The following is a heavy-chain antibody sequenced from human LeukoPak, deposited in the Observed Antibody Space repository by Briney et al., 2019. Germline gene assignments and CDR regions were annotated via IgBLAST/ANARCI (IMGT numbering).Heavy chain of an antibody. J-gene: IGHJ4*02. Sequence: GGSLRLSCAASGFTFSSYGMHWVRQAPGKGLEGVALLWYDGSNKYYADSVKGRFTISRDNSKNTVYLQMNSLRAEDTAVYSCARELSPVVKYSFDSWGQGTQVTVSS. CDR2: LWYDGSNK. CDR1: GFTFSSYG. CDR3: ARELSPVVKYSFDS. D-gene: IGHD2-15*01. V-gene: IGHV3-33*01.